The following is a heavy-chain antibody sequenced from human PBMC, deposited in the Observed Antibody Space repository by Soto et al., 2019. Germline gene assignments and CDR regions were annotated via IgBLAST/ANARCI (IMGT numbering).Heavy chain of an antibody. D-gene: IGHD6-13*01. CDR1: GYTFSSYY. CDR2: INPSGGYT. V-gene: IGHV1-46*01. J-gene: IGHJ4*02. CDR3: ASGPISGYSSSWFDY. Sequence: WASVKVSCKASGYTFSSYYMNWVRQAPGQGLEWLGIINPSGGYTTYAQRFLGRVTMTSDTSTSTVHMELSSLRSEDTAVYYCASGPISGYSSSWFDYWGQGTLVTVSS.